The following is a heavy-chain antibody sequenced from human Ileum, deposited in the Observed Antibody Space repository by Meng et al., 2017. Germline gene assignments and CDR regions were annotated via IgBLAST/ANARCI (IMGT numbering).Heavy chain of an antibody. Sequence: GESLKISCAASGFTFTSYSMHWFRQAPGKGPVWVSRITYDDTDALYADSVKGRFTVSRDNAKNTLYLQMNSLRAEDTAVYYCARDRPGGPDFWGQGTLVTVSS. CDR3: ARDRPGGPDF. CDR2: ITYDDTDA. D-gene: IGHD3-16*01. CDR1: GFTFTSYS. J-gene: IGHJ4*02. V-gene: IGHV3-74*01.